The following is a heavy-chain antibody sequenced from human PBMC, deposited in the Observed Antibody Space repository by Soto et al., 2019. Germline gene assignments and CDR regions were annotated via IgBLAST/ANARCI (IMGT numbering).Heavy chain of an antibody. D-gene: IGHD2-15*01. Sequence: SETLSLTCTVSGGSISSSSYYWGWIRQPPGKGLEWIGSIYYSGSTYYNPSLKSRVTISVDTSKNQFSLKLSSVTAADTAAYYCAREAMVLQPRYYYYGMDVWGQGTTVTVSS. J-gene: IGHJ6*02. CDR3: AREAMVLQPRYYYYGMDV. V-gene: IGHV4-39*02. CDR2: IYYSGST. CDR1: GGSISSSSYY.